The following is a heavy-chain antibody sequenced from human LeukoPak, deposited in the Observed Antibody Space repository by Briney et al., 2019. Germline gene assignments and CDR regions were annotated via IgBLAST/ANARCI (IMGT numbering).Heavy chain of an antibody. CDR1: GYTFTSYG. V-gene: IGHV1-18*01. J-gene: IGHJ3*02. Sequence: ASVKVSGKASGYTFTSYGISWVRQAPGQGLEWMGWISAYNGNTNYARKLQGRVTMTTDTSTSTVYLELRSLRSDDTAVYYCARPRSLMTRDAFDIWGQGTMVTVSS. D-gene: IGHD3-16*01. CDR3: ARPRSLMTRDAFDI. CDR2: ISAYNGNT.